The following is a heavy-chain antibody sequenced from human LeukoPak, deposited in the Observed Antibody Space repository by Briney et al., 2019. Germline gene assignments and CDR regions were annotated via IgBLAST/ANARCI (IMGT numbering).Heavy chain of an antibody. J-gene: IGHJ4*02. CDR1: GYTLTELS. CDR2: FDPEDGET. CDR3: ARGVYYDSSGPATFDY. D-gene: IGHD3-22*01. V-gene: IGHV1-24*01. Sequence: ASVKVSCKVSGYTLTELSMHWARQAPGKGLEWMGGFDPEDGETIYAQKFQGRVTMTEDTSTSTAYMELRSLRSDDTAVYYCARGVYYDSSGPATFDYWGQGTLVTVSS.